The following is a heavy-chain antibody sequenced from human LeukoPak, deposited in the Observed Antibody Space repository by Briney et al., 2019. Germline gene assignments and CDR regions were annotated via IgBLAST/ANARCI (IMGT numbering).Heavy chain of an antibody. D-gene: IGHD6-19*01. J-gene: IGHJ5*02. CDR2: IKQDGSEK. CDR1: GFTFSRYW. CDR3: ARDRSSGWYFDP. Sequence: GVSLRLSCAASGFTFSRYWMSWVRQAPGKGLEWVANIKQDGSEKYYVDSVKGRFTISRDNAKNSLYLQMNSLRAEDTAVYYCARDRSSGWYFDPWGQGTLVSVSS. V-gene: IGHV3-7*05.